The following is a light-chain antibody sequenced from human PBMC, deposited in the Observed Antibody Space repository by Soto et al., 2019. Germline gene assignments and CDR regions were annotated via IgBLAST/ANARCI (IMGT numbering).Light chain of an antibody. CDR2: AAS. V-gene: IGKV1-5*03. CDR1: QSISSW. J-gene: IGKJ1*01. Sequence: DIQMTQSPSTLSASVGDRVTITCRASQSISSWLAWYQQKPGKAPKLLIYAASGLASGVPSRFSGSVSGTEFTLTISSLQPDDFATYYCQRYDTYSWTF. CDR3: QRYDTYSWT.